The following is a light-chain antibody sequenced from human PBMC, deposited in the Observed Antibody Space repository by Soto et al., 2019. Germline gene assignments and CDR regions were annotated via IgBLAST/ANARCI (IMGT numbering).Light chain of an antibody. CDR2: WAS. V-gene: IGKV1-5*03. J-gene: IGKJ1*01. CDR3: QQYYSTPWT. Sequence: DIQMTQSPSPLSGTVGDRVTITCRASQTISSWLAWYQQKPGKAPKLLIYWASTRESGVPDRFSGSGSGTDFTLTISSLQAEDVAVYYCQQYYSTPWTFGQGTKVDI. CDR1: QTISSW.